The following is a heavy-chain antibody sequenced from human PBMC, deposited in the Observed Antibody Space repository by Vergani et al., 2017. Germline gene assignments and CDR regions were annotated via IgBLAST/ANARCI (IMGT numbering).Heavy chain of an antibody. CDR2: INHSGST. CDR1: GGSFSGYY. Sequence: QVQLQQWGAGLLKPSETLSLTCAVYGGSFSGYYWSWTRQPPGKGLEWIGEINHSGSTNYNPSLKSRVTISVDTSKNQCSLKLSSVTAADTAVYYCARGDRARRVLLYWGQGTLVTVSS. J-gene: IGHJ4*02. V-gene: IGHV4-34*01. D-gene: IGHD2-15*01. CDR3: ARGDRARRVLLY.